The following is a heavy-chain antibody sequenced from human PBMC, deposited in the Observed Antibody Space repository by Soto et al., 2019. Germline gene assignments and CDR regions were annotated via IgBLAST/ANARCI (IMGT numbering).Heavy chain of an antibody. CDR3: ARAGDSPGPFDY. CDR2: IYYSGST. CDR1: GGSVSSGSYY. D-gene: IGHD7-27*01. J-gene: IGHJ4*02. V-gene: IGHV4-61*01. Sequence: SETLSLTCTVSGGSVSSGSYYWSWIRQPPGKGLEWIGYIYYSGSTNYNPSLKSRVTISVDTSKNQFSLKLSSVTADDTAVYYCARAGDSPGPFDYWGQGTLVTV.